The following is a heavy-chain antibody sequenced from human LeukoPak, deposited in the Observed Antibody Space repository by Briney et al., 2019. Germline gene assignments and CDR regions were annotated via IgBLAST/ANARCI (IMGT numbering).Heavy chain of an antibody. CDR2: IYYSGST. Sequence: SQTLSLTCTVSGGSISSGGYYWRWIRQHPGKGPEWIGYIYYSGSTYYNPSLKSRVTISVDTSKNQFSLKLSSVTAADTAVYYCARDVPMAVTTKPNYYYGMDVWGQGTTVTVSS. J-gene: IGHJ6*02. CDR3: ARDVPMAVTTKPNYYYGMDV. V-gene: IGHV4-31*03. CDR1: GGSISSGGYY. D-gene: IGHD4-17*01.